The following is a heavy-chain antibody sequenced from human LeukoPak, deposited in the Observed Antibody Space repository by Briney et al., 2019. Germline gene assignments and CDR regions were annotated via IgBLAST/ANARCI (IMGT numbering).Heavy chain of an antibody. V-gene: IGHV3-30*04. Sequence: GGSLRLSCAASGFTFSSYAMHWVRQAPGKGLEWVAVISYDGSNKYYADSVKGRFTISRDNSKNTLYLQMNSLRAEDTAVYYCAGLQNYYMDVWGKGTTVTVSS. D-gene: IGHD4-11*01. CDR3: AGLQNYYMDV. CDR1: GFTFSSYA. CDR2: ISYDGSNK. J-gene: IGHJ6*03.